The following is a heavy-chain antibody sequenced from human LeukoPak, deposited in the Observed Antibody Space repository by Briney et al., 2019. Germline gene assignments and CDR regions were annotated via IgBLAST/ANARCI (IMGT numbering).Heavy chain of an antibody. CDR3: AKSRIAPAGTPCDC. D-gene: IGHD6-13*01. V-gene: IGHV3-23*01. CDR2: ISYSGANS. J-gene: IGHJ4*02. Sequence: PGGSLRLSCAASGFTFSGSAMSWVRQAPGEGLEWVSLISYSGANSYYTDSVRGRFTISRDNSKNTLYLQMNSLRAEDTAVYYCAKSRIAPAGTPCDCWGQGTLVTVSS. CDR1: GFTFSGSA.